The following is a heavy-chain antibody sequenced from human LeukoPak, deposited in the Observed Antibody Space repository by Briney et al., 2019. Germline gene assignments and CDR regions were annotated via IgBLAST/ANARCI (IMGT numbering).Heavy chain of an antibody. Sequence: GGSLRLSCAASGFTFSSYGMSWVRQAPGKGLVWVSRINSDESGTLYADSVKGRFTISRDNAKNTLYLQMNSLRAEDTAVYYCARDDCSGGSCYGGTFDYWGQGTLVTVSS. V-gene: IGHV3-74*01. D-gene: IGHD2-15*01. CDR3: ARDDCSGGSCYGGTFDY. CDR2: INSDESGT. CDR1: GFTFSSYG. J-gene: IGHJ4*02.